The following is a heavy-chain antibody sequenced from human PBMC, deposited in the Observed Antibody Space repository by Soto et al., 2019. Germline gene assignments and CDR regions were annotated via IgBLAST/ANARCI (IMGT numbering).Heavy chain of an antibody. Sequence: SETLSLTCAVYGGSFSGYYWSWIRQPPGKGLEWIGEINHSGSTNYNPSLKSRVTISVDTSKNQFSLKLSSVTAADTAVYYCARTWGLYDSSGYPYFDYWGQGTLVTVSS. J-gene: IGHJ4*02. CDR1: GGSFSGYY. CDR2: INHSGST. D-gene: IGHD3-22*01. V-gene: IGHV4-34*01. CDR3: ARTWGLYDSSGYPYFDY.